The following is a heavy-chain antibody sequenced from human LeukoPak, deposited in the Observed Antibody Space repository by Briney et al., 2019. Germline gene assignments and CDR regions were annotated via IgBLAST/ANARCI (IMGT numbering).Heavy chain of an antibody. CDR1: GYSISSGYY. V-gene: IGHV4-38-2*02. CDR2: IYHSGST. Sequence: PSETLSLTCTVSGYSISSGYYWGWIRQPPGKGLEWVGSIYHSGSTYFNPSLKSRVTISVDRSKNQFSLKLSSVTAADTAVYYCARDPAWSTIFGGAFDIWGQGTMVTVSS. CDR3: ARDPAWSTIFGGAFDI. J-gene: IGHJ3*02. D-gene: IGHD3-3*01.